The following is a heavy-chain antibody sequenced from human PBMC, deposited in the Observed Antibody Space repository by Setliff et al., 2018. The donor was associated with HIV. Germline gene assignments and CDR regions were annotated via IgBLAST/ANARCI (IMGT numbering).Heavy chain of an antibody. D-gene: IGHD2-15*01. CDR3: ARGHVVGTSCSFDL. J-gene: IGHJ4*01. CDR1: GASIRSGLNY. V-gene: IGHV4-61*09. CDR2: IYSGGTT. Sequence: SETLSLTCSVSGASIRSGLNYWTWIRQPAGKGLEWIGHIYSGGTTNYNPSLKRRVPISVDMSKNHFSLNLTTVSAADTAVYYCARGHVVGTSCSFDLWGRGNLVTVSS.